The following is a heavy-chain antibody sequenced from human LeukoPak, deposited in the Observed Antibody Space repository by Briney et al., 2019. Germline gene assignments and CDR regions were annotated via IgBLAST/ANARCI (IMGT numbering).Heavy chain of an antibody. V-gene: IGHV3-21*01. CDR1: GFTFSNYN. CDR3: VRIPNSANFPNWFDP. CDR2: ISGSSAYI. J-gene: IGHJ5*02. D-gene: IGHD2/OR15-2a*01. Sequence: GGSLRLSCAASGFTFSNYNMDSVRQAPEKGLEWISSISGSSAYIYYADSVKGRFTISRDNAKNSLYLQMNSLRADDTAMYYCVRIPNSANFPNWFDPWGQGTLVTVSS.